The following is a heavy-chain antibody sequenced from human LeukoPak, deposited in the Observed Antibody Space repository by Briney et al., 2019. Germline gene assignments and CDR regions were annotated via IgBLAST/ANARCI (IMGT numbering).Heavy chain of an antibody. CDR1: GFTFSSYE. Sequence: GGSLRLSCAASGFTFSSYEMHWVRQAPGKGLGWVSYISSGSSTIYYADSVKGRFTISRDNAENSLYLQMDSLRAEDTAVYYCARERSFFFDYWGQGTLATVSS. D-gene: IGHD6-6*01. CDR3: ARERSFFFDY. J-gene: IGHJ4*02. V-gene: IGHV3-48*03. CDR2: ISSGSSTI.